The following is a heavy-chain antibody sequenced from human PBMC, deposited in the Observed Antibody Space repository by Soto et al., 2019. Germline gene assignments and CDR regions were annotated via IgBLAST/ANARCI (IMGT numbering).Heavy chain of an antibody. CDR2: INAGNGNT. D-gene: IGHD2-21*02. CDR1: GYTFTSYA. CDR3: ARQSAYCGGDCYYYDAFDI. V-gene: IGHV1-3*01. Sequence: ASVKVSCKASGYTFTSYAMHWVRQAPGQRLDWMGWINAGNGNTKYSQKFQGRVTIARDTSASTAYMELSSLRSEDTAVYYCARQSAYCGGDCYYYDAFDIWGQGTMVTVSS. J-gene: IGHJ3*02.